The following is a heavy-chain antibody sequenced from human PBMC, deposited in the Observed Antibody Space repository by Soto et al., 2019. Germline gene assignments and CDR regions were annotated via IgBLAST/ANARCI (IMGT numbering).Heavy chain of an antibody. CDR2: IIPIFGTA. Sequence: QVQLVQSGAEVKKPGSSVKVSCKASGGTFSSYAISWVRQAPGQGLEWVGGIIPIFGTANYAQKFQGRVTITADKSTSTAYMELSSLRSEDTAVYYCASRGYYDSSTYYYYGMDVWGQGTTVTVSS. CDR3: ASRGYYDSSTYYYYGMDV. CDR1: GGTFSSYA. J-gene: IGHJ6*02. D-gene: IGHD3-22*01. V-gene: IGHV1-69*06.